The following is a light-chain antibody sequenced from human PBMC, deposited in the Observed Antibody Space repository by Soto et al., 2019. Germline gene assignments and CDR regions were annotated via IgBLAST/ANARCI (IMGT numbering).Light chain of an antibody. CDR3: QQYFSTPQT. CDR1: QSVLYSSNNKNY. Sequence: DIVMTQSPDSLAVSLGERATINCKSSQSVLYSSNNKNYLAWYQRKPGQPPKLLIYWASTRESGVPDRFSDSGSGTEFTLTISSLQAEDVAVYYCQQYFSTPQTFGQGTKVEI. J-gene: IGKJ1*01. V-gene: IGKV4-1*01. CDR2: WAS.